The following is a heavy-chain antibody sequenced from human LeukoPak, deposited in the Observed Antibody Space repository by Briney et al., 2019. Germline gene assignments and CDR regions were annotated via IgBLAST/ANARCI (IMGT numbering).Heavy chain of an antibody. CDR2: INAYNGNT. CDR3: ARLRYSVNAFDI. V-gene: IGHV1-18*01. CDR1: GYTFTRYG. J-gene: IGHJ3*02. Sequence: ASVKVSCKASGYTFTRYGIYWVRPAPGQGLAWMGWINAYNGNTNYAQKLQGRVTMTTDTSTSTAYMELRSLRSDDTAVYYCARLRYSVNAFDIWGQGTMVTVSS. D-gene: IGHD4-17*01.